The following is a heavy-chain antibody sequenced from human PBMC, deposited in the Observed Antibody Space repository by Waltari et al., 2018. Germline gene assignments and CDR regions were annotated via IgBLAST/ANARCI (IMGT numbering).Heavy chain of an antibody. CDR1: GYSISSGYY. V-gene: IGHV4-38-2*02. CDR2: IYHSGST. Sequence: QVQLQESGPGLVKPSETLSLTCAVSGYSISSGYYWGWIRQPPGKGLEWIVSIYHSGSTYYNPSLKSRVTISVDTSKNQFSLKLSSVTAADTAVYYCARDGSSGWYYFDYWGQGTLVTVSS. J-gene: IGHJ4*02. D-gene: IGHD6-19*01. CDR3: ARDGSSGWYYFDY.